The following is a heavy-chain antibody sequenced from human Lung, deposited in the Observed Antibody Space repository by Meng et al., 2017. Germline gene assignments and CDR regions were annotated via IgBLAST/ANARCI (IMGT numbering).Heavy chain of an antibody. CDR3: ARGQKGYFDL. V-gene: IGHV4-30-4*01. Sequence: VQLHESVPVLVKPSQSLSFTCPVSGGYISSINYYWSWIRQPPGKGLEWSGHIYNSGSTYYNPSLKSRITISVDTSKNQFSLKLSSVTAADTAVYYCARGQKGYFDLWGRGTLVTVSS. CDR1: GGYISSINYY. CDR2: IYNSGST. J-gene: IGHJ2*01.